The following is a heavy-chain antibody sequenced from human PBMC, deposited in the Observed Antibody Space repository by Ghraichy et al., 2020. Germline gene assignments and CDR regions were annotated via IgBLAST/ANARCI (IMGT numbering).Heavy chain of an antibody. Sequence: ASVKVSCKASGYTFTSYGISWVRQAPGQGLEWMGWNSAYNGNTNYAQKIQGRVTMTTDTSTSTAYMELRSLRSDDTAVYYCARGGIKIFGVVMIGGNDAFNIWGQGTFVSVSS. V-gene: IGHV1-18*01. CDR3: ARGGIKIFGVVMIGGNDAFNI. CDR1: GYTFTSYG. CDR2: NSAYNGNT. D-gene: IGHD3-3*01. J-gene: IGHJ3*02.